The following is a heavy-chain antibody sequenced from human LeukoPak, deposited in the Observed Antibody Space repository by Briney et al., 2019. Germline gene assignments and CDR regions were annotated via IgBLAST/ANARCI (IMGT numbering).Heavy chain of an antibody. D-gene: IGHD4-23*01. J-gene: IGHJ3*02. Sequence: GGSLRLSCAASGFTCSSYSMNLVRQATGKGLEWVSYISSSSSTIYYADSVKGRFTISRDNAKNSLYLQMNSLRAEDTAVYYCARDPRYGGGPRDAFDIWGQGTMVTVSS. CDR1: GFTCSSYS. CDR2: ISSSSSTI. CDR3: ARDPRYGGGPRDAFDI. V-gene: IGHV3-48*01.